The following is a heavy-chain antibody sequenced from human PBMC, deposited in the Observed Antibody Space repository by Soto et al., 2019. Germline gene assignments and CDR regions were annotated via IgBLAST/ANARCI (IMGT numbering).Heavy chain of an antibody. CDR3: ARDGTYCGGDCSPYYYYYGMDV. J-gene: IGHJ6*02. V-gene: IGHV1-3*01. D-gene: IGHD2-21*02. CDR1: GYTFTSYA. Sequence: ASVKVSCKASGYTFTSYAMRWVRQAPGQRLEWMGWINAGNGNTKYSQKFQGRVTITRDTSASTAYMELSSLRSEDTAVYYCARDGTYCGGDCSPYYYYYGMDVWGQGTTVTVSS. CDR2: INAGNGNT.